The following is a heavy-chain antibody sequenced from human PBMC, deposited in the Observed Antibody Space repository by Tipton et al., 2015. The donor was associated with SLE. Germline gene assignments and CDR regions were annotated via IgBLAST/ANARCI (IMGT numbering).Heavy chain of an antibody. V-gene: IGHV4-34*01. Sequence: TLSLTCAVYGGSFSAYYWSWIRQPPGKGLEWIGSIYYSGSTYYNPSLKSRVTISIDTSKNQFSLKLTSVTAADTAVYYCARDLGSGGAFDIWGQGTMVTVSS. CDR2: IYYSGST. CDR1: GGSFSAYY. D-gene: IGHD1-26*01. J-gene: IGHJ3*02. CDR3: ARDLGSGGAFDI.